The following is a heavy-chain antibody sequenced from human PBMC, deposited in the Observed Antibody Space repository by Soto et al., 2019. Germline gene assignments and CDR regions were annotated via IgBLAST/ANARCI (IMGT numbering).Heavy chain of an antibody. D-gene: IGHD6-19*01. Sequence: PGGSLRLSCAGSGFTFSDYYMTWIRQAPGKGLEWVPYINTLSSAIYYADSVKGRFTISRDNAKNSLYLQMNSLRAEDTAVYYCARRLQWQLRPLDSWGRGTLVTVSS. CDR3: ARRLQWQLRPLDS. CDR1: GFTFSDYY. CDR2: INTLSSAI. V-gene: IGHV3-11*01. J-gene: IGHJ4*02.